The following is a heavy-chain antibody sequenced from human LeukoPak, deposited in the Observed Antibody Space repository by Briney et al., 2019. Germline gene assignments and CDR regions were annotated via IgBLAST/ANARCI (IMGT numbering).Heavy chain of an antibody. Sequence: ASVKVSCKASGYTFTSYDINWVRQATGQGLEWMGWMNPNSGNTGYAQKFQGRVTMTRNTSISTAYMELSSLRSEDTAVYYCARGAVTPLLMMYTSDWFDPWGQGTLVTVSS. CDR3: ARGAVTPLLMMYTSDWFDP. CDR1: GYTFTSYD. J-gene: IGHJ5*02. D-gene: IGHD2-8*01. CDR2: MNPNSGNT. V-gene: IGHV1-8*01.